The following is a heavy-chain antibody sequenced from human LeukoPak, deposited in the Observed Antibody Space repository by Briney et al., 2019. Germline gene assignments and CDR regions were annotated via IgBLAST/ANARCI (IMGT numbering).Heavy chain of an antibody. V-gene: IGHV1-3*01. J-gene: IGHJ4*02. D-gene: IGHD6-6*01. CDR3: ARVDYSSSDYFDY. CDR2: INAGNGNT. CDR1: GFTFTSYA. Sequence: GGSLRLSCAASGFTFTSYAMHWVRQAPGQRLEWMGWINAGNGNTKYSQKFQGRVTITRDTSASTAYMELSSLRSEDTAVYYCARVDYSSSDYFDYWGQGTLVTVSS.